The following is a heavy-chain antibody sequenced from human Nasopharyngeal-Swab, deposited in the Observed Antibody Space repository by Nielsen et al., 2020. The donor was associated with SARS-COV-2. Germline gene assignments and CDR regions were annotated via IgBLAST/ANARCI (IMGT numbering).Heavy chain of an antibody. D-gene: IGHD3-22*01. CDR1: GDTFTGYY. V-gene: IGHV1-2*06. CDR2: INPNSGGT. CDR3: ARGPDSSGYNYYYYYMDV. J-gene: IGHJ6*03. Sequence: ASVKVSCKASGDTFTGYYMHWVRQAPGQGLEGMGRINPNSGGTNYAQKFQGRVTMTRDTSISTAYMELSRLRSDDTAVYYCARGPDSSGYNYYYYYMDVWGKGTTVTVSS.